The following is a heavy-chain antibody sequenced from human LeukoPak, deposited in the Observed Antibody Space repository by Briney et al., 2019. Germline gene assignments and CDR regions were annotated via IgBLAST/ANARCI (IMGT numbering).Heavy chain of an antibody. D-gene: IGHD3-16*01. Sequence: EGSLRLSCAASGFTFSSYEMNWVRQAPGKGLEWVSYISSSGSTIYYADSVKGRFTISRDNAKNSLYLQMYSLRAEDTAVYYCAREFTLNWFDPWGQGTLVTVSS. J-gene: IGHJ5*02. CDR3: AREFTLNWFDP. V-gene: IGHV3-48*03. CDR1: GFTFSSYE. CDR2: ISSSGSTI.